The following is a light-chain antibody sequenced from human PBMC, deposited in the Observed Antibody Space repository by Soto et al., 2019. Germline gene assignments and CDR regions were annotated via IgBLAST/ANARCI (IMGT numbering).Light chain of an antibody. V-gene: IGKV2-28*01. J-gene: IGKJ4*01. CDR2: LGS. CDR3: MQGLRTPLT. Sequence: DIVLTQSPLSLPVTPGEPASISCRSSQSLLYSNGYNYLDWYLQKPGQSPQLLIHLGSIRASGVPDRFSGSGSGTHFTLKISRVEAEDVGVYYCMQGLRTPLTFGGGTKVEIE. CDR1: QSLLYSNGYNY.